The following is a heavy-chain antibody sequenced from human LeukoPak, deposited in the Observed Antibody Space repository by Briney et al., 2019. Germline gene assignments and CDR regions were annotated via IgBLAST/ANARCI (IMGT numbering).Heavy chain of an antibody. CDR1: GGSFSGYY. J-gene: IGHJ6*03. CDR2: IYYSGST. Sequence: SETLSLTCAVYGGSFSGYYWSWIRQPPGKGLEWIGYIYYSGSTNYNPSLKSRVTISVDTSKNQFSLKLSSVTAADTAVYYCARVGYSSSWYGDYYYYYMDVWGKGTTVTVSS. D-gene: IGHD6-13*01. V-gene: IGHV4-59*01. CDR3: ARVGYSSSWYGDYYYYYMDV.